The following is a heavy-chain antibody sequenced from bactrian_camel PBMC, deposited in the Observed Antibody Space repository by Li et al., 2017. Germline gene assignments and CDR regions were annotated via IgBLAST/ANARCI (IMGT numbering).Heavy chain of an antibody. J-gene: IGHJ4*01. V-gene: IGHV3S54*01. CDR1: GYTNC. D-gene: IGHD3*01. CDR2: VYTGGNGQITT. CDR3: ALAAGYAESGCLGYKF. Sequence: VQLVESGGGSVQTGGSLRLACEVSGYTNCMAWFRQAPGKEREAVAAVYTGGNGQITTYYRDSVKGRFTVSRDTAKNTLYLQMNDLKPEDTAIYQCALAAGYAESGCLGYKFWGQGTQVTVS.